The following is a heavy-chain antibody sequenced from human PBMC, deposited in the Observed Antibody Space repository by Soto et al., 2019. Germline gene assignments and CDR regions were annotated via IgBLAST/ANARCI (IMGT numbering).Heavy chain of an antibody. D-gene: IGHD5-18*01. Sequence: SEMLSLTCTVSGGSISSSSYYWGWIRQPPGKGLEWIGSIYYSGSTYYNPSLKSRVTISVDTSKNQFSLKLSSVTAADTAVYYCAGSGYSYGYFDYWGQGTLVTVSS. V-gene: IGHV4-39*01. CDR2: IYYSGST. J-gene: IGHJ4*02. CDR1: GGSISSSSYY. CDR3: AGSGYSYGYFDY.